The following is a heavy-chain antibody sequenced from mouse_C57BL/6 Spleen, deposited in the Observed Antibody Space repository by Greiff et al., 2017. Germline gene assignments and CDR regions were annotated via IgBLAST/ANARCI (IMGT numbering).Heavy chain of an antibody. CDR3: ARGSVGPYFAY. D-gene: IGHD1-1*02. CDR1: GYAFSSYW. V-gene: IGHV1-80*01. Sequence: VQLQQSGAELVKPGASVKISCKASGYAFSSYWMSWVKQRPGKGLEWIGQIYPGDGDTNYNGKFKGKATLTADKSSSTAYMQLSSLTSEDSAVYFCARGSVGPYFAYWGQGTTLTVSS. CDR2: IYPGDGDT. J-gene: IGHJ2*01.